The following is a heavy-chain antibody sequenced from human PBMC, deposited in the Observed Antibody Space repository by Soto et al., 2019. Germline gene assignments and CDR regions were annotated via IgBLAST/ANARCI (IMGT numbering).Heavy chain of an antibody. Sequence: VGSLRLSCAASGFTFSSYAMSWVRQAPGKGLEWVSAISGSGGSTYYADSVKGRFTISRDNSKNTLYLQMNSLRAEDTAVYYCAKDGPYCSSTSWYAVNWFDPWGQGTLVTGSS. D-gene: IGHD2-2*01. CDR2: ISGSGGST. CDR1: GFTFSSYA. J-gene: IGHJ5*02. CDR3: AKDGPYCSSTSWYAVNWFDP. V-gene: IGHV3-23*01.